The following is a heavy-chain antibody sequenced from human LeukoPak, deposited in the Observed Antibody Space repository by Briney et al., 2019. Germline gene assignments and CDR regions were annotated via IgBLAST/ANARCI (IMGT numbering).Heavy chain of an antibody. CDR3: TRGRGWLPDC. CDR2: IQNSGST. D-gene: IGHD5-24*01. CDR1: GGSISSDY. V-gene: IGHV4-59*01. J-gene: IGHJ4*02. Sequence: PSETLSLTCTVSGGSISSDYWSWIRQPPGKGLEWIGYIQNSGSTNYNPSLKSRVTVSEDKSKKQFSLKLSPVTAADTAVYYCTRGRGWLPDCWGQGTLVTVSS.